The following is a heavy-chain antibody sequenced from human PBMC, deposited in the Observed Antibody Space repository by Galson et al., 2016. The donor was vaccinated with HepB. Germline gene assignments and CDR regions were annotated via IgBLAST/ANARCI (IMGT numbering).Heavy chain of an antibody. D-gene: IGHD6-13*01. Sequence: SLRLSCAASGFTVRSHYMGWVRQAPGKGLEWVSIIYPGGETHYADSVKGRFTISRDNSKNTLYLQINSLRADEAAVYYCAKAGSTWYFDYWGQGTLVTVSS. V-gene: IGHV3-53*01. CDR1: GFTVRSHY. J-gene: IGHJ4*02. CDR2: IYPGGET. CDR3: AKAGSTWYFDY.